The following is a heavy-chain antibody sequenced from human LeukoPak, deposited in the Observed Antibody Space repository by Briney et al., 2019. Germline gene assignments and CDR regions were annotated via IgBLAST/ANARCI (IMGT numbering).Heavy chain of an antibody. Sequence: PSETLSLTCTVSGGSIRRWSWSWIRQPPGEGLERIGYIYDRGNTKYNDSLKSRITISADTTNNQFSLRLRSVTAADTAVYYCAKYLTQLGYFDFWGQGTLVTVSS. V-gene: IGHV4-59*01. J-gene: IGHJ4*02. D-gene: IGHD6-13*01. CDR1: GGSIRRWS. CDR2: IYDRGNT. CDR3: AKYLTQLGYFDF.